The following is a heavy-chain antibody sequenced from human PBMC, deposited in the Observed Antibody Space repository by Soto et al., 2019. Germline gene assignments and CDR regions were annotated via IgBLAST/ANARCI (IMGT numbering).Heavy chain of an antibody. CDR2: INHLTTT. V-gene: IGHV4-34*01. Sequence: SETLSLTCAVYGGSFSSYHWSWIRQTPGKGLGWIGEINHLTTTNYNLSLKSRVIISLDTPKNQFSLKLSSVTAADTAVYYCARGYDTALAPIFWGQGILVTVSS. CDR3: ARGYDTALAPIF. D-gene: IGHD5-18*01. J-gene: IGHJ4*02. CDR1: GGSFSSYH.